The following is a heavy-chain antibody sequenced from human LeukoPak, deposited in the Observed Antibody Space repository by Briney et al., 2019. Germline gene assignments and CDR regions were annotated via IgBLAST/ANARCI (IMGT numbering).Heavy chain of an antibody. Sequence: SETLSLTCTVSGGSISSSSYYWGWIRQPPGKGLEWIGSIYYSGSTYYNPSLKSRVTISVDTSKNQFSLKLSSVTAADTAVYYCARAARVAARPGYYYMDVWGKGTTVTVSS. D-gene: IGHD6-6*01. V-gene: IGHV4-39*07. CDR3: ARAARVAARPGYYYMDV. CDR2: IYYSGST. CDR1: GGSISSSSYY. J-gene: IGHJ6*03.